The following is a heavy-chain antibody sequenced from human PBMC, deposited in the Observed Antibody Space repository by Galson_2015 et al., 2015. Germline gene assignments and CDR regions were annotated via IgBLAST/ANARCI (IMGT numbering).Heavy chain of an antibody. CDR2: ISYSGST. V-gene: IGHV4-39*01. CDR3: ASHTSGWYLGY. CDR1: DGSISSSSYY. Sequence: ETLSLTCTVSDGSISSSSYYWGWLRQPPGTGLDWIGSISYSGSTYYNPSLKSRLTVSGDTSKNQFSLRLSSVTAADTAVYYCASHTSGWYLGYWGQGTLVTVSS. J-gene: IGHJ4*02. D-gene: IGHD6-19*01.